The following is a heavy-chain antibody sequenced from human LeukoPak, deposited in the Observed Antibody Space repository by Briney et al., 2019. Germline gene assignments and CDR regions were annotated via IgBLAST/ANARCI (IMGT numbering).Heavy chain of an antibody. Sequence: GGSLRLSCAASGFTFSSYAMSWVRQAPGEGLEWVSAISGSGGSTYYADSVKGRFTLSRNNSRNTLYLQMNSLRVEDTAVYYCAKAFTISGVVAYFDFWGQGTLVTVSS. CDR1: GFTFSSYA. J-gene: IGHJ4*02. CDR2: ISGSGGST. D-gene: IGHD3-3*01. CDR3: AKAFTISGVVAYFDF. V-gene: IGHV3-23*01.